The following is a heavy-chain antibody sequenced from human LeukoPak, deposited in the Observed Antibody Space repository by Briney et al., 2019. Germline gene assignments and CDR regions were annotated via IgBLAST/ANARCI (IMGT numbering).Heavy chain of an antibody. CDR1: GFTFSRYA. J-gene: IGHJ4*02. D-gene: IGHD5-24*01. V-gene: IGHV3-23*01. CDR3: AKKSRDGYNPFDY. CDR2: SSGESP. Sequence: RGSLRLSCAASGFTFSRYAMSWVRQAPGKGLEWVCGSSGESPYYADSVEGRFTVSRDNSKNTFYLEISSLRAEDTAVYYCAKKSRDGYNPFDYLGQGTLVTVSS.